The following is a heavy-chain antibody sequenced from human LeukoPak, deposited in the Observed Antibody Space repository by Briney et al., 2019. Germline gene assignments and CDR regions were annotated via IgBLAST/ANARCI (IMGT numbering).Heavy chain of an antibody. J-gene: IGHJ3*02. V-gene: IGHV3-20*04. D-gene: IGHD1-26*01. CDR2: INWNGGST. CDR3: ARGLTLLSGSYGDAFDI. CDR1: GFTFDDYG. Sequence: PGGSLRLSCAASGFTFDDYGMSWVRQAPGKGLEWVSGINWNGGSTGYADSVKGRFTISRDNAKNSLYLQMNSLRAEDTALYYCARGLTLLSGSYGDAFDIWGQGTLVTVSS.